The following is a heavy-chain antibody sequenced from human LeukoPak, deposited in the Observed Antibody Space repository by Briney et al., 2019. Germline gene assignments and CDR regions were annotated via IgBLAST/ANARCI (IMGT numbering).Heavy chain of an antibody. J-gene: IGHJ4*02. CDR2: MSYDGSNK. CDR1: GFTFSFYG. D-gene: IGHD6-19*01. V-gene: IGHV3-30*03. Sequence: GGSLRLSCAASGFTFSFYGMHWVRLAPGKGLQWVAVMSYDGSNKHYADSVKGRFTISRDNAKNSLYLQMNSLRAEDTALYYCARGSHAPFDCWGQGTLVTVSS. CDR3: ARGSHAPFDC.